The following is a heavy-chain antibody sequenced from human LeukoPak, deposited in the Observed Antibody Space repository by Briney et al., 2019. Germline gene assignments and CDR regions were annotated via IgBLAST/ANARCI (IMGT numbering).Heavy chain of an antibody. CDR2: ISYDGSNK. J-gene: IGHJ4*02. D-gene: IGHD1-26*01. Sequence: GGSLRLSCAASGFTFSSYAMHWVRQAPGKGLEWVAVISYDGSNKYYADSVKGRFTISRDNSQNTLYLQMNSLRAEDTAVYYCARDPSGSYYVGYFDYWGQGTLVTVSS. V-gene: IGHV3-30-3*01. CDR3: ARDPSGSYYVGYFDY. CDR1: GFTFSSYA.